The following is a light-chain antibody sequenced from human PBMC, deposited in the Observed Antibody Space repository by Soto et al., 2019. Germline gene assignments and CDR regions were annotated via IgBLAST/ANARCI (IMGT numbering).Light chain of an antibody. CDR2: EVS. CDR3: SSYTSSSAYV. CDR1: SSDVGGYNY. Sequence: QSVLTQPASVSGSPGQSITISCTGTSSDVGGYNYVSLYQQHPGKAPKLMIYEVSNRPSGVSNRFSGSKSGNTASLTISGLQAEDEADYYCSSYTSSSAYVFGTGTKVTGL. J-gene: IGLJ1*01. V-gene: IGLV2-14*01.